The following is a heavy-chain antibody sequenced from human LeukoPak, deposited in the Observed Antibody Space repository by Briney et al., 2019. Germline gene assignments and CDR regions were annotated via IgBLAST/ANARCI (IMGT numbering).Heavy chain of an antibody. V-gene: IGHV3-30-3*01. Sequence: GGSLRLSCAASGFTFSSYAMSWVRQAPGKGLEWVAVISYDGSNKYYADSVKGRFTISRDNSKNTLYLQMNSLRAEDTAVYYCARSSSLLRGYFDYWGQGTLVTVSS. CDR1: GFTFSSYA. CDR3: ARSSSLLRGYFDY. D-gene: IGHD2-15*01. J-gene: IGHJ4*02. CDR2: ISYDGSNK.